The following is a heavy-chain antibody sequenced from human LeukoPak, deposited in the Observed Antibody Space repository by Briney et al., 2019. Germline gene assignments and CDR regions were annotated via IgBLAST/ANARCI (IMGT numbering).Heavy chain of an antibody. J-gene: IGHJ3*02. CDR3: ARDKGSSFGVVTNDAFDI. D-gene: IGHD3-3*01. Sequence: ASVRVSCKASGYTFTSYAISWVRQAPGQGLEWMGWISAYNGNTNYAQKLQGRVTMTTDTSTSTAYMELRSLRSDDTAVYYCARDKGSSFGVVTNDAFDIWGQGTMVTVSS. V-gene: IGHV1-18*01. CDR2: ISAYNGNT. CDR1: GYTFTSYA.